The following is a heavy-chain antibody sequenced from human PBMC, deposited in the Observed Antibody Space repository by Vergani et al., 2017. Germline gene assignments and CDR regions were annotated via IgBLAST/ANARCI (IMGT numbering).Heavy chain of an antibody. CDR2: ISASGNA. V-gene: IGHV4-61*02. Sequence: QVQLQASGPGRVKPSQTLSLTCTMSGGSISAGYYFWSWIRQPAGKGLEWLGHISASGNASHSPSLKTRVSMSVDTSKNQFSLTVTSVTAADTAIYFCARRSEGYYSGGKVHPLRTAFDVWGHGTVVTVSS. CDR1: GGSISAGYYF. D-gene: IGHD2-15*01. J-gene: IGHJ3*01. CDR3: ARRSEGYYSGGKVHPLRTAFDV.